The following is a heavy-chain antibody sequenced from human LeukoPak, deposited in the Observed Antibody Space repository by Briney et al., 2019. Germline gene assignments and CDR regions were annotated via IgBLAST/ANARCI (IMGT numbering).Heavy chain of an antibody. CDR1: GFTFSSYS. CDR2: IYSGGKT. CDR3: ARGAANYYDSSGYQN. J-gene: IGHJ4*02. Sequence: PGGSLRLSCAASGFTFSSYSMNWVRQAPGKGLEWVSVIYSGGKTHYADSVKGRFTISRDNSKNTLYLQMNSLRAEDTAVYYCARGAANYYDSSGYQNWGQGTLVTVSS. V-gene: IGHV3-53*01. D-gene: IGHD3-22*01.